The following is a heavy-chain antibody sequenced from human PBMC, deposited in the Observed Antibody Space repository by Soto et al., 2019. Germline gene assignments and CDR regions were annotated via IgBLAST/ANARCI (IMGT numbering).Heavy chain of an antibody. CDR1: GGTFSSYT. CDR2: IIPILGIA. Sequence: GASVKVSCKASGGTFSSYTISWVRQAPGQGLEWMGRIIPILGIANYAQKFQGRVTITADKSTSTAYMELSSLRSEDTAVYYCARDRSSGWYLPFDYWGQGTLVTVSS. V-gene: IGHV1-69*04. CDR3: ARDRSSGWYLPFDY. J-gene: IGHJ4*02. D-gene: IGHD6-19*01.